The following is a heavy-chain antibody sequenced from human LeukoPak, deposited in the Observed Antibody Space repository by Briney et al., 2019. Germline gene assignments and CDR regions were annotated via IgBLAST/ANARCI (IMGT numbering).Heavy chain of an antibody. V-gene: IGHV3-13*01. CDR2: IGTAGDT. CDR1: GFTFSSYD. Sequence: GGSLRLSCAASGFTFSSYDMHWVRQATGKGLEWVSAIGTAGDTYYPGSVKGRFTISRENAKNSLYLQMNSLRAGDTAVYYCARVGDDYGDNGRAFDIWGQGTTVTVSS. D-gene: IGHD4-17*01. CDR3: ARVGDDYGDNGRAFDI. J-gene: IGHJ3*02.